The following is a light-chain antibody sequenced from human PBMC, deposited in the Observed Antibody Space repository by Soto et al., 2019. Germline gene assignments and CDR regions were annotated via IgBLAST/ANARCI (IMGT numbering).Light chain of an antibody. CDR3: SSYTSSSTLVV. V-gene: IGLV2-14*01. Sequence: QSALTQPASVSGSPGQSITISCTGTSSDVGGYNYVSWYQQHPGKAPKLMIYDVSNRPSGVSNRFPGSKSGNTASLTISGLQAEDEADYYCSSYTSSSTLVVFGGGTMLTVL. CDR2: DVS. CDR1: SSDVGGYNY. J-gene: IGLJ2*01.